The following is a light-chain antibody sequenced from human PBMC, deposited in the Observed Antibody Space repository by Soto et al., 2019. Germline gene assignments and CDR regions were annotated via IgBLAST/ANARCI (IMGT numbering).Light chain of an antibody. J-gene: IGKJ5*01. V-gene: IGKV3-15*01. Sequence: TQAPGTLYKTARERATLSCKTSQSVNSRLAWYQHKPGQAPRLLIYDASTRATGIPDRFSGGGSGTASALTILRIRSADLVVDLCQPYHSSTPIPFGQGTRLEIK. CDR2: DAS. CDR3: QPYHSSTPIP. CDR1: QSVNSR.